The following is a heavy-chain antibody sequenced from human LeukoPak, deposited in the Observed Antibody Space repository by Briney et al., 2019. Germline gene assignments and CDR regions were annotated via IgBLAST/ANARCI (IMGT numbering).Heavy chain of an antibody. J-gene: IGHJ4*02. CDR2: IYYSGST. D-gene: IGHD2-21*02. CDR1: GGSISSSSYY. V-gene: IGHV4-39*01. CDR3: ARSIDCGGDCYPEPIFDY. Sequence: KPSETLSLTCTVSGGSISSSSYYWGWIRQPPGKGLERIGSIYYSGSTYYHPSLKSRVTISVDTSKNQFSLKLSSVTAADTAVYYCARSIDCGGDCYPEPIFDYWGQGTLVTVSS.